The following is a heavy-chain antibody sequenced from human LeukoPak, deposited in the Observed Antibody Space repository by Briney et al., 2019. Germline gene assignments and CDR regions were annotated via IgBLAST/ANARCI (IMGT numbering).Heavy chain of an antibody. CDR1: GFTFSNSA. J-gene: IGHJ4*02. CDR3: AKGSYISGWSYFDY. CDR2: RSGSGITS. V-gene: IGHV3-23*01. D-gene: IGHD6-19*01. Sequence: GGSLRLFCGASGFTFSNSAMSWVRHALGKGLEEVSTRSGSGITSYYAHSVKARFTIDRDKSMHTLYLQVDGQSAEDTAVYDCAKGSYISGWSYFDYLRRGTLVSVSS.